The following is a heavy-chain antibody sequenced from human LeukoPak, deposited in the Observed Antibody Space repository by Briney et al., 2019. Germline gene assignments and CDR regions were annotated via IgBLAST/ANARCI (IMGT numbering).Heavy chain of an antibody. D-gene: IGHD4-17*01. CDR2: INPSGGST. J-gene: IGHJ1*01. Sequence: ASVKVSCKASGYTFTSYYMHWVRQAPGQGLEWMGIINPSGGSTNYAQKFQGRVTMTRDTSISTAYMELSRLRSDDTAVYYCAKNYGDYTIEYFQHWGQGTLVTVSS. CDR1: GYTFTSYY. CDR3: AKNYGDYTIEYFQH. V-gene: IGHV1-2*02.